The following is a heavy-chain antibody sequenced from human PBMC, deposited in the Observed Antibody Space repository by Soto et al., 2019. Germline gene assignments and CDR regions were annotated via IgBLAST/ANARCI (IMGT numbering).Heavy chain of an antibody. CDR3: ARGDGCVVVGVPVRYKGGIDV. J-gene: IGHJ6*02. CDR1: GFTFSSYS. CDR2: ISSSRSYI. Sequence: EVQLVESGGGLVKPGGSLRLSCAASGFTFSSYSMNWVRQAPGKGLEWVSSISSSRSYIYYADSVKGRFTISRDNAKNSRHLQMKSLRAEDTAVYYCARGDGCVVVGVPVRYKGGIDVWRQGTTVTVSS. V-gene: IGHV3-21*01. D-gene: IGHD2-2*01.